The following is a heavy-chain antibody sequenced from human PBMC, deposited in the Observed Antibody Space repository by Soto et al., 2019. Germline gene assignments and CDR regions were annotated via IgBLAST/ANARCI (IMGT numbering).Heavy chain of an antibody. CDR2: IHPPDSQA. CDR1: GYSFTTYW. Sequence: PGESLKISCKGSGYSFTTYWIGWVRQMPGKGLEWMGIIHPPDSQARYSPSFQGQVTLSVDKSINTAYLQWSSLKASDTAMYYCARRLSYGSGRDHWGQGTLVTVSS. D-gene: IGHD6-19*01. CDR3: ARRLSYGSGRDH. J-gene: IGHJ4*02. V-gene: IGHV5-51*01.